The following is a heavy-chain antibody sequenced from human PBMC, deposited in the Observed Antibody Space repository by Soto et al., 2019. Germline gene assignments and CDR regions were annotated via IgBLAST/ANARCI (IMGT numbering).Heavy chain of an antibody. D-gene: IGHD3-16*01. CDR2: IYYSGST. Sequence: SETLSLACTFSGVCASSRSYYWGWIRQPPGIGLEWIGYIYYSGSTNYNPSLKSRVTISVDTSKNQFSLKLSSVTAADTAVYYCARAPEYYDYVWGNLNWFDPWGQGNLVNGSS. J-gene: IGHJ5*02. CDR1: GVCASSRSYY. CDR3: ARAPEYYDYVWGNLNWFDP. V-gene: IGHV4-61*01.